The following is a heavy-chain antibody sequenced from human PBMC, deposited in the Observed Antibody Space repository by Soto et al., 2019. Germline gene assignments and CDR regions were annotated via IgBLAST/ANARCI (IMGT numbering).Heavy chain of an antibody. CDR1: GGSISSGDYY. V-gene: IGHV4-30-4*08. Sequence: SETLSLTCTVSGGSISSGDYYWSWIRQPPGKGLEWIGYIYYSGSTYYNPSLKSRVTISVDTSKNQFSLKLSSVTAADTAVYYCARGLIVVAPAATKINWFDPWGQGTLVTVSS. CDR2: IYYSGST. CDR3: ARGLIVVAPAATKINWFDP. D-gene: IGHD2-2*01. J-gene: IGHJ5*02.